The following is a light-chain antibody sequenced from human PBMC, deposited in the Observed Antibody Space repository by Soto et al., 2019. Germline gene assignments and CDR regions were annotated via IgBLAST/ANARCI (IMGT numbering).Light chain of an antibody. Sequence: EIMLTQSPGTLSLSPGETATLSCRASQSVTNSYLAWYQQKPGQAPRLLISGASSRATGIPDRISGSGSGTDFTLTISRLEPEDFAIYHCHQYGTLPWTFGQGTKVDIK. CDR3: HQYGTLPWT. CDR2: GAS. V-gene: IGKV3-20*01. J-gene: IGKJ1*01. CDR1: QSVTNSY.